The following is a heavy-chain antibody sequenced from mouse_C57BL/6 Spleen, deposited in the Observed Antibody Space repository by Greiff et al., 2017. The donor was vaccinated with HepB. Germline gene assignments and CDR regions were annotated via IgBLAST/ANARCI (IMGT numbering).Heavy chain of an antibody. V-gene: IGHV1-7*01. Sequence: QVQLQQSGAELAKPGASVKLSCKASGYTFTSYWMHWVKQRPGQGLEWIRYINPSSGYTKYNQKFKDKATLTADKSSSTAYMQLSSLTYEASAVYYCARCENSLCFAYWGQGTLVTVSA. J-gene: IGHJ3*01. CDR2: INPSSGYT. CDR3: ARCENSLCFAY. CDR1: GYTFTSYW.